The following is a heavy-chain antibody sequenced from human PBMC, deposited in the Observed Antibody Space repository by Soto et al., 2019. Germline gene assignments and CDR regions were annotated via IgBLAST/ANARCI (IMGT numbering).Heavy chain of an antibody. V-gene: IGHV4-4*02. CDR2: ILPNGVT. J-gene: IGHJ4*02. CDR3: ASGNHGITGTSDY. D-gene: IGHD1-7*01. Sequence: SETLSLTCAVSGDSISSSGCWTRVRKPPGKGLEWIGVILPNGVTNYNPSFKSRVTISVDTSKNNFALRLNSVTDAATAVYYCASGNHGITGTSDYWGQGTLVNVS. CDR1: GDSISSSGC.